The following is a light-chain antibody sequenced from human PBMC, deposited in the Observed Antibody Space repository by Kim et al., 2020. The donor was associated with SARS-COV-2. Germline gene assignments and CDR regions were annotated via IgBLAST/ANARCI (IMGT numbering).Light chain of an antibody. CDR1: QSISTN. J-gene: IGKJ2*02. CDR2: GAS. CDR3: QQYTDWPCT. Sequence: SVSPGERATLSCRASQSISTNLAWYQQKLGQAPRLLIYGASTGATGIPARFSGSGSGTEFTLTISSLQSEDFAVYYCQQYTDWPCTFGQGTKLEI. V-gene: IGKV3-15*01.